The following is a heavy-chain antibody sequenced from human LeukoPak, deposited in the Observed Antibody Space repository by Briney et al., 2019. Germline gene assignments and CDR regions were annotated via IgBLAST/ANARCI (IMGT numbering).Heavy chain of an antibody. Sequence: GGSLRLSCAASGFTFGSYWLIWVRQAPGQGLEWVANIKQDGSEKNYVDSVKGRFTISRDNAMNPLYLQMNSLRVEDTAVYYCARGGAGYSSGWGYYWGQGALVTVSS. D-gene: IGHD6-19*01. J-gene: IGHJ4*02. CDR1: GFTFGSYW. CDR2: IKQDGSEK. V-gene: IGHV3-7*01. CDR3: ARGGAGYSSGWGYY.